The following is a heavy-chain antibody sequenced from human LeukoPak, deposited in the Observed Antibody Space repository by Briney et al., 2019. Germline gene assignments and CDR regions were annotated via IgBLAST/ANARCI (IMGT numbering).Heavy chain of an antibody. CDR3: ARDGLDDYGDYVPRGY. J-gene: IGHJ4*02. CDR2: IYYSGST. D-gene: IGHD4-17*01. CDR1: GGSISSSSYY. V-gene: IGHV4-39*07. Sequence: SETLSLTCTVSGGSISSSSYYWGWIRQPPGKGLEWIGSIYYSGSTYYNPSLESRVTISVDTSKNQFSLKLSSVTAADTAVYYCARDGLDDYGDYVPRGYWGQGTLVTVSS.